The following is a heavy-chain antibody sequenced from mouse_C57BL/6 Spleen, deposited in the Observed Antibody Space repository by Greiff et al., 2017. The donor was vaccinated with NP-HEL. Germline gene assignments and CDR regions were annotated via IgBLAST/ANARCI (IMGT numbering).Heavy chain of an antibody. CDR3: ARPYAYEGFAY. V-gene: IGHV1-76*01. CDR2: IYPGSGNT. CDR1: GYTFTDYY. J-gene: IGHJ3*01. Sequence: VQLQQSGAELVRPGASVKLSCKASGYTFTDYYINWVKQRPGQGLEWIARIYPGSGNTYYSEKCKGKATLTAEKSSSTAYMQLSSLTSEDSAVYFCARPYAYEGFAYWGQGTRVTVSA. D-gene: IGHD6-5*01.